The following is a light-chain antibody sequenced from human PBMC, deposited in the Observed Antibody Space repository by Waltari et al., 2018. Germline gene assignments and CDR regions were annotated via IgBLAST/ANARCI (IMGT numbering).Light chain of an antibody. J-gene: IGKJ3*01. CDR3: QQYYSYPVFT. CDR1: QGISSY. Sequence: AIRMTQSPSSLSASTGDRVTITCRASQGISSYLAWYQQKPGKAPKLLIYAASTLQSGVPSRFSGSGSGTDFTLTISCLQSEDFVTYYCQQYYSYPVFTFGPGTKVDIK. CDR2: AAS. V-gene: IGKV1-8*01.